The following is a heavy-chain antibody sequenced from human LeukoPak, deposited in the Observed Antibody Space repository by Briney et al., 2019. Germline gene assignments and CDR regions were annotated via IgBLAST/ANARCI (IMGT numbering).Heavy chain of an antibody. D-gene: IGHD1-26*01. CDR1: GDSISRQF. J-gene: IGHJ5*01. V-gene: IGHV4-59*11. CDR3: ARWVDRGVGDS. CDR2: IHSSGNT. Sequence: SETLSLTCSVSGDSISRQFWSWVRQPPQEGLEWIGYIHSSGNTNYNPSLKSRVTISIDTSKNQFSLNLTSVTAADTAVYYCARWVDRGVGDSWGPGTLVSVSS.